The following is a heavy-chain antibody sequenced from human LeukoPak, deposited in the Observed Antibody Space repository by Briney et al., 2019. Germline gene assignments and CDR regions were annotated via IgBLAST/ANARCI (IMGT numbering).Heavy chain of an antibody. CDR2: ISAYNGNT. J-gene: IGHJ4*02. D-gene: IGHD3-10*01. Sequence: GASVKVSCKASGGTFSSYAISWVRQAPGQGLEWMGWISAYNGNTNYAQKLQGRVTMTTDTSTSTAYMELRSLRSDDTAVYYCARVEGFGELLGDFDYWGQGTLVTVSS. CDR3: ARVEGFGELLGDFDY. V-gene: IGHV1-18*01. CDR1: GGTFSSYA.